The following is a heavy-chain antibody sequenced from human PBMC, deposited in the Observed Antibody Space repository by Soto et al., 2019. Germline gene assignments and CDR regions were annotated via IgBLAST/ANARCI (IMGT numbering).Heavy chain of an antibody. V-gene: IGHV1-69*02. CDR2: IIPVLDVT. J-gene: IGHJ6*04. Sequence: QAQLVQSGAEVKKPGSSVKVSCKASGGTFNRETFSWVRQAPGQGLQWMGRIIPVLDVTEYPQNFQGRVTITADTSTSTVYLALSGLGSDDTAVYYWARGGKLGGDRDVWGKGTPVIVSS. CDR1: GGTFNRET. D-gene: IGHD3-10*01. CDR3: ARGGKLGGDRDV.